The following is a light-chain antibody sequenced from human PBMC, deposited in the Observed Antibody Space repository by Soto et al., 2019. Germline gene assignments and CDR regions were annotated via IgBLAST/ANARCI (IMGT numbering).Light chain of an antibody. J-gene: IGKJ1*01. Sequence: AVLLTQSPSSFSASTGDRATITCRASQDIHNYLAWYQQVPGKAPKLLLYAASILQTGVPSRFSGSGSGTDFTLTIDSLQSEDFATYFCQHYNNYPRTFGQGTTVEN. CDR1: QDIHNY. CDR2: AAS. V-gene: IGKV1-8*01. CDR3: QHYNNYPRT.